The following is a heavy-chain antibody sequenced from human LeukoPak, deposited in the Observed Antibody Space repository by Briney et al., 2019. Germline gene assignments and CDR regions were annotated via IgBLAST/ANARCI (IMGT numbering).Heavy chain of an antibody. CDR1: GFTVSSNY. D-gene: IGHD4/OR15-4a*01. CDR3: ANEVRPNDY. CDR2: MYSGGST. J-gene: IGHJ4*02. V-gene: IGHV3-66*01. Sequence: GASLRLSCAAAGFTVSSNYMSWVRQAPGKGLEWVSVMYSGGSTYYADSVKGRFTISRDNSKNTLYLQMNSLRAEDTALYFCANEVRPNDYWGRGTLVTVSS.